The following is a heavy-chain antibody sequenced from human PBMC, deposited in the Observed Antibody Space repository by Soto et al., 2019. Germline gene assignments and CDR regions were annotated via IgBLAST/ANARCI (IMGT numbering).Heavy chain of an antibody. Sequence: QVQLVESGGGVVQPGRSLRLSCAASGFTLSSYVMHWVRQAPGKGLEWVARISYAGNDNYYADSVKGRFTISRDNSKKSLYLQMASQSAADTAVYYCARVRQKWLEPAGGALPFWGQGTMVIVSS. CDR2: ISYAGNDN. D-gene: IGHD6-19*01. CDR1: GFTLSSYV. J-gene: IGHJ3*01. V-gene: IGHV3-30-3*01. CDR3: ARVRQKWLEPAGGALPF.